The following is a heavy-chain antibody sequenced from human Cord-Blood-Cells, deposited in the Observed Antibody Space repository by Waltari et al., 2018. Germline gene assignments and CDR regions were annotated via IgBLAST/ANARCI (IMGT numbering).Heavy chain of an antibody. J-gene: IGHJ6*02. CDR1: GYTFTSYE. V-gene: IGHV1-8*01. CDR3: ARGARGGYEYYYYYGMDV. CDR2: INPNSGNT. D-gene: IGHD5-12*01. Sequence: QVQMVQSGAEVKKPGAPVKVSCKASGYTFTSYEINWVRQATGQGLAWMGCINPNSGNTGYAQKFQGRVTMTRNTSISTAYMELSSLRSEDTAVYYCARGARGGYEYYYYYGMDVWGQGTTVTVSS.